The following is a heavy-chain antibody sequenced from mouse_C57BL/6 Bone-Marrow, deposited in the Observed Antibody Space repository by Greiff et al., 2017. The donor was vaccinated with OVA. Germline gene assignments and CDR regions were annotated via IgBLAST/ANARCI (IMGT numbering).Heavy chain of an antibody. D-gene: IGHD2-1*01. CDR3: ARVTKYAMDY. V-gene: IGHV5-17*01. J-gene: IGHJ4*01. CDR2: ISSGSSTI. Sequence: DVQLQESGGGLVKPGGSLKLSCAASGFTFSDYGMHWVRQAPEKGLEWVAYISSGSSTIYYADTVKGRFTISRDNAKNTLFLQMTSLRSEDTAMYYCARVTKYAMDYWGQGTSVTVSS. CDR1: GFTFSDYG.